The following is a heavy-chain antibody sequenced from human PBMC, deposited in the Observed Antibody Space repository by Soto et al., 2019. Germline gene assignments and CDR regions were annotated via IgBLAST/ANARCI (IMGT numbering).Heavy chain of an antibody. CDR2: IYSGGTT. CDR1: GFTVSSSY. Sequence: EVDVVESGGGLIQPGGSRRLSCAASGFTVSSSYMSWVRQAPGKGLEWVSVIYSGGTTYYADSVKGRFTISRDNSKNTVYLQMNSLRAEDTAVYYCARGSSSPSYFEPWGQGTLVTVSS. J-gene: IGHJ4*02. V-gene: IGHV3-53*01. CDR3: ARGSSSPSYFEP. D-gene: IGHD6-6*01.